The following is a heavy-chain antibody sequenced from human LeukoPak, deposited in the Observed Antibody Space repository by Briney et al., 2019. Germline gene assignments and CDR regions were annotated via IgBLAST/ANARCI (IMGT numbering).Heavy chain of an antibody. Sequence: SETLSLTCTVSGGSINNYHWSWIRQPAGKGLEWIGQIHTSGSTNCNSPLKSRVTMSIDTPENQLSLTVRSVTAADTAVYYCARRDISSGWSFDYWGQGTLVTVSS. CDR3: ARRDISSGWSFDY. J-gene: IGHJ4*02. CDR2: IHTSGST. D-gene: IGHD6-19*01. CDR1: GGSINNYH. V-gene: IGHV4-4*07.